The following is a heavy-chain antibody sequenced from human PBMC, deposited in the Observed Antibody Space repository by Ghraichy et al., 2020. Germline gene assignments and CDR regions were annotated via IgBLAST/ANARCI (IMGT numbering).Heavy chain of an antibody. CDR1: GFTFSSYS. Sequence: GESLNISCAASGFTFSSYSMNWVRQAPGKGLEWVSYISSSSSTIYYADSVKGRFTISRDNAKNSLYLQMNSLRDEDTAVYYCARDLIVVVITDDYWGQGTLVTVSS. J-gene: IGHJ4*02. V-gene: IGHV3-48*02. CDR3: ARDLIVVVITDDY. CDR2: ISSSSSTI. D-gene: IGHD3-22*01.